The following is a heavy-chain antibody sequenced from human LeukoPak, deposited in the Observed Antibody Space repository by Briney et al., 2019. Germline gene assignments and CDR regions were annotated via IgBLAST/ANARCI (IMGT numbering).Heavy chain of an antibody. V-gene: IGHV3-30*04. CDR2: ISYDGSNK. CDR1: GFTFSSYA. D-gene: IGHD6-13*01. J-gene: IGHJ4*02. Sequence: QSGGSLRLSCAASGFTFSSYAMHWVRQAPGKGLEWVAVISYDGSNKYYADSVKGRFTISRDNSKNTLYLQMNSLRAEDTAVYYCASNSPIAAAGLDYWGQGTLVTVSS. CDR3: ASNSPIAAAGLDY.